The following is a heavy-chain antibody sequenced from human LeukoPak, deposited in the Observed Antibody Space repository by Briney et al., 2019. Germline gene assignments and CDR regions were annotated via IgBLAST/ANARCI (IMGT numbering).Heavy chain of an antibody. Sequence: PSETLSLTCAVYGGSFSGYYWSWIRQPPGKGLEWIGEINHSGSTNYNPPLKSRVTISVDTSKNQFSLKLSSVTAADTAVYYCARGATCSGGSCYQDYWGQGTLVTVSS. V-gene: IGHV4-34*01. J-gene: IGHJ4*02. CDR3: ARGATCSGGSCYQDY. D-gene: IGHD2-15*01. CDR2: INHSGST. CDR1: GGSFSGYY.